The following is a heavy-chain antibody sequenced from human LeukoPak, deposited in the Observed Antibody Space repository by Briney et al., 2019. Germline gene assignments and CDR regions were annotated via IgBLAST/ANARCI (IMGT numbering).Heavy chain of an antibody. D-gene: IGHD3-10*01. Sequence: GGSLRLSCAASGFTFSSYGMHWVRQAPSKGLEWVAIISYDGSNKYYADSVKGRFTISRDNSKNTPYLQMNSLRADDTAVYHCAKDGLGFDYWGQGTPVTVSS. CDR1: GFTFSSYG. V-gene: IGHV3-30*18. J-gene: IGHJ4*02. CDR2: ISYDGSNK. CDR3: AKDGLGFDY.